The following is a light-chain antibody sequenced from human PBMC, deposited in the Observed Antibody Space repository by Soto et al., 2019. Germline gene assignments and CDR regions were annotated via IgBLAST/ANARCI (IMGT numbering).Light chain of an antibody. J-gene: IGKJ1*01. CDR3: QQYGSSPRT. V-gene: IGKV3-20*01. CDR1: QSVSSSY. CDR2: GAS. Sequence: VLTQSPGTLSLSPGESATLSCRSSQSVSSSYLAWYQQKPGQAPRLLIYGASSRATGIPDRFSGSGSGTDFTLTISRLEPEDFAVYYCQQYGSSPRTFGQGTQVEIK.